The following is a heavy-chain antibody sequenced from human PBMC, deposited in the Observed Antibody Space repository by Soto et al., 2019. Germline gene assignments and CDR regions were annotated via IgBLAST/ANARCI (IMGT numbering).Heavy chain of an antibody. J-gene: IGHJ4*02. Sequence: GGSLILSCAASGFTFSSYAMSWVRQAPGKGLEWVSAISGSGGSTYYADSVKGRFTISRDNSKNTLYLQMNSLRAEDTAVYYCAKEPGIQLWPKYFDYWGQGTLVTVSS. V-gene: IGHV3-23*01. CDR3: AKEPGIQLWPKYFDY. D-gene: IGHD5-18*01. CDR2: ISGSGGST. CDR1: GFTFSSYA.